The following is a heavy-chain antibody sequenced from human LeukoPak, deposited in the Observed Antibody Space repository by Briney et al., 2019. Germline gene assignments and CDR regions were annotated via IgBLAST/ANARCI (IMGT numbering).Heavy chain of an antibody. CDR2: ISGSGGST. Sequence: GGSLRLSCAASGFTFSNYALSWVRQAPGKGLEWVSDISGSGGSTYYADSVKGRFTISRDNSKNTLYLQMNSLRAEDTAVYYCAKTPTVTSRYYFDYWGQGTLVTVSS. CDR1: GFTFSNYA. J-gene: IGHJ4*02. V-gene: IGHV3-23*01. D-gene: IGHD4-17*01. CDR3: AKTPTVTSRYYFDY.